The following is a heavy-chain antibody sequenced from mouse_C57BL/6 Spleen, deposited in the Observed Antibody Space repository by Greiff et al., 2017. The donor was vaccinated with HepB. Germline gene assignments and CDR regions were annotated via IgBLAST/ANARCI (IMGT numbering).Heavy chain of an antibody. CDR2: INPNNGGT. D-gene: IGHD1-1*01. Sequence: EVQLQQSGPELVKPGASVKIPCKASGYTFTDYNMDWVKQSHGKSLEWIGDINPNNGGTIYNQKFKGKATLTVDKSSSTAYMELRSLTSEDTAVYYCARPYGSSYDWYFDVWGTGTTVTVSS. V-gene: IGHV1-18*01. CDR3: ARPYGSSYDWYFDV. J-gene: IGHJ1*03. CDR1: GYTFTDYN.